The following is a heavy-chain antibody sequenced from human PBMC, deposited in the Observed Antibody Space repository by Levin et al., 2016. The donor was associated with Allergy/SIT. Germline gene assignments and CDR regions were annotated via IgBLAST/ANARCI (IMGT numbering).Heavy chain of an antibody. J-gene: IGHJ6*02. CDR2: MNPNSGNT. Sequence: WVRQAPGQGLEWMGWMNPNSGNTGYAQKFQGRVTMTRNTSISTAYMELSSLRSEDTAVYYCARDRSGSYGYYYYYGMDVWGQGTTVTVSS. V-gene: IGHV1-8*01. CDR3: ARDRSGSYGYYYYYGMDV. D-gene: IGHD1-26*01.